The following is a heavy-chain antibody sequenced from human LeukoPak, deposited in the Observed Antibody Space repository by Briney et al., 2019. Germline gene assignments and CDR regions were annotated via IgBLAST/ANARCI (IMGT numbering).Heavy chain of an antibody. J-gene: IGHJ4*02. CDR2: ISYDGSNK. Sequence: GGSLRLSCAASGFTFSSYAMHWVRQAPGKGLEWVAVISYDGSNKYYADSVKGRFTISRDNSKNTLYLQMNGLRAEDTAVYYCARVHNGYWGQGTLVTVSS. D-gene: IGHD2-8*01. CDR1: GFTFSSYA. CDR3: ARVHNGY. V-gene: IGHV3-30-3*01.